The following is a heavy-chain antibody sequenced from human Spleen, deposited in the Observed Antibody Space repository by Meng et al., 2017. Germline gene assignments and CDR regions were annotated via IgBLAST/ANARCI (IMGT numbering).Heavy chain of an antibody. CDR2: IYLGDSET. J-gene: IGHJ6*02. CDR3: ARLGQWLTYGMDV. CDR1: GYSLSNYW. V-gene: IGHV5-51*01. D-gene: IGHD5-12*01. Sequence: GESLKISCTVSGYSLSNYWIAWVRQMPGKGLEWMGIIYLGDSETTYSPSFQGQVTISADKSISTAYLNWSSLKASDTAMYYCARLGQWLTYGMDVWCQGTAVTVS.